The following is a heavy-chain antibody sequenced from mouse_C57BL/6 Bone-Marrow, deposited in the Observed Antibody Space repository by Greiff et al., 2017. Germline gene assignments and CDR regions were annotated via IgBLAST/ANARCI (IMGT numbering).Heavy chain of an antibody. CDR2: IDPSDSST. CDR3: ARPAYYSNFNAMDY. V-gene: IGHV1-69*01. D-gene: IGHD2-5*01. J-gene: IGHJ4*01. Sequence: QVQLQQPGAELVMPGASVKLSCKASGYTFTSYWMHWVKQRPGQGLEWIGEIDPSDSSTNYNQKFKGKSTLTVDKSSSTAYVQLSSLTSEDSAVYYCARPAYYSNFNAMDYWGQGTSVTVSS. CDR1: GYTFTSYW.